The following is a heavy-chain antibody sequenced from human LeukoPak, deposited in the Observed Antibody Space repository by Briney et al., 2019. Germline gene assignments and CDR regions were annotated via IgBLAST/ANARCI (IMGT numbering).Heavy chain of an antibody. Sequence: PSETLSPTCTVSGGSISSYYWSWIRQLPGKGLEWIGYIYYSGSTNYNPSLKSRVTISVDTSKNQFSLKLSSVTAADTAVYYCARGQWLFHFDYWGQGTLVTVSS. CDR3: ARGQWLFHFDY. CDR2: IYYSGST. V-gene: IGHV4-59*01. CDR1: GGSISSYY. D-gene: IGHD6-19*01. J-gene: IGHJ4*02.